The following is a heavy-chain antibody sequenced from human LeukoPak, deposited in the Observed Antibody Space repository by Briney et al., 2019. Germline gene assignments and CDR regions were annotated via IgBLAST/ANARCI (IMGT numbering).Heavy chain of an antibody. Sequence: GGSLRLSCAASGFAFSGYYMSWIRRAPGKGLELVSYITTGSRCTHYADSVKGRFTISRDDAKNSLHLQMNSLRAEDMAVYYCARYRGYCSGDSCYPYYFDYWGQGTLVTVSS. CDR2: ITTGSRCT. V-gene: IGHV3-11*03. CDR1: GFAFSGYY. CDR3: ARYRGYCSGDSCYPYYFDY. D-gene: IGHD2-15*01. J-gene: IGHJ4*02.